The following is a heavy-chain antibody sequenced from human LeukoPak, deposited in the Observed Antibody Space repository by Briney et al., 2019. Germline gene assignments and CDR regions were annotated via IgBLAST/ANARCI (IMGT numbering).Heavy chain of an antibody. CDR2: VYSGGST. D-gene: IGHD6-13*01. V-gene: IGHV3-53*01. CDR1: GFTFSDYY. Sequence: GGSLRLSCAASGFTFSDYYMSWIRQAPGKGLEWVSVVYSGGSTEYADSVKGRFTISRDNSKNTLYLQMNSLRAEDTAVYYCARTSSAVNTKGLDSWGQGTLVTVSS. J-gene: IGHJ4*02. CDR3: ARTSSAVNTKGLDS.